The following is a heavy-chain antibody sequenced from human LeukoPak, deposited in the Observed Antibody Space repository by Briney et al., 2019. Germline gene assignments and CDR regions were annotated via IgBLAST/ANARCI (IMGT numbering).Heavy chain of an antibody. D-gene: IGHD1-26*01. Sequence: GGSLRLSCAASGFTFSSYSMNWVRQAPGKGLEWVSSISSSSSYIYYADSVKGRFTISRDNAKNSLYLQMNSLRTEDTAVYYCAKSPSRGSAPHYFQHWGQGTLVTVSS. V-gene: IGHV3-21*01. J-gene: IGHJ1*01. CDR1: GFTFSSYS. CDR2: ISSSSSYI. CDR3: AKSPSRGSAPHYFQH.